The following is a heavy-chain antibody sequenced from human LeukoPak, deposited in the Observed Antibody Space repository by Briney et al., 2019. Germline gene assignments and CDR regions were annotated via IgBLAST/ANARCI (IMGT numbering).Heavy chain of an antibody. D-gene: IGHD4-17*01. CDR1: GFTFNDHS. CDR2: ISGSGGST. J-gene: IGHJ6*02. V-gene: IGHV3-23*01. Sequence: TGGSLRLSCAVSGFTFNDHSINWVRQAPGKGLEWVSAISGSGGSTYYADSVKGRFTISRDNSKNTLYLQMNSLRAEDSAVYYCAKGNDYGDYEPLYYYYYYGMDVWGQGTTVTVSS. CDR3: AKGNDYGDYEPLYYYYYYGMDV.